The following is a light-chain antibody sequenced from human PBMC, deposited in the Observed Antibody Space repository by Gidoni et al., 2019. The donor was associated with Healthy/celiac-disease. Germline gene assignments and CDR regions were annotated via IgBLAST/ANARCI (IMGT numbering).Light chain of an antibody. CDR3: QTWGTGIKV. CDR1: SGPSSYA. CDR2: LTSYGIH. J-gene: IGLJ3*02. Sequence: QLVLTQSPSASASLGASVKLTCTLSSGPSSYAIAWHQQQPEKGTRYLMKLTSYGIHSKGVGIPDRFSGSSSWAERYLTISRLQSEDEADYYCQTWGTGIKVFGGGTKRTVL. V-gene: IGLV4-69*01.